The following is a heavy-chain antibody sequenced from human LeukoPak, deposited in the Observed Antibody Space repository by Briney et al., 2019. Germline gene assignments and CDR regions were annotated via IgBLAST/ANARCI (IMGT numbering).Heavy chain of an antibody. CDR3: AVGRTTDAFDI. CDR1: GISLSRRGVG. D-gene: IGHD1-14*01. J-gene: IGHJ3*02. V-gene: IGHV2-5*01. Sequence: SGPTLVNPRQTLTLTCVVSGISLSRRGVGVGWIRQPPGSGIEGLALIYWNDDKRYSPSLKSRLTITEDTSKNQVVLTMTNMDPVDTATYYCAVGRTTDAFDIWGQGTMVTVSS. CDR2: IYWNDDK.